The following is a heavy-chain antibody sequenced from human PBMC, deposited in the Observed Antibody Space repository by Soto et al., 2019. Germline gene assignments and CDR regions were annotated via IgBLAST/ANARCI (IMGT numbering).Heavy chain of an antibody. Sequence: SVKVSCPASGFTFTSSAVQWVRPARGQRLEWIGWLVVGSGNTNYAQKFRERVTITRDMSTGTAYMELSSLRSEDTAVYYCAAVNSKYYYDSSGYYYDDYFDYWG. V-gene: IGHV1-58*01. J-gene: IGHJ4*01. CDR2: LVVGSGNT. CDR1: GFTFTSSA. CDR3: AAVNSKYYYDSSGYYYDDYFDY. D-gene: IGHD3-22*01.